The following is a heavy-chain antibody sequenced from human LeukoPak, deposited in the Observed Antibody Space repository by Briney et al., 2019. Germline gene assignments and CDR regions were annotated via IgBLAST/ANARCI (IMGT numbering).Heavy chain of an antibody. V-gene: IGHV1-18*01. Sequence: ASVKVSCKASGYTFTSYGISWVRQAPGQGLEWMGWISAYNGNTNYAQKLQGRVTMTTDTSTSTAYMELRSLRSDDTAVYYCARAMVRGVIAHLQRTYYMDVWGKGTTVTVSS. J-gene: IGHJ6*03. CDR2: ISAYNGNT. CDR1: GYTFTSYG. CDR3: ARAMVRGVIAHLQRTYYMDV. D-gene: IGHD3-10*01.